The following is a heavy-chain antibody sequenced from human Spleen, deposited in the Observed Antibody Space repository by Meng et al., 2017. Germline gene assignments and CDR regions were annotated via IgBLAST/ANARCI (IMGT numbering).Heavy chain of an antibody. CDR3: TRESTADTFDY. CDR2: IRSKSYGETT. V-gene: IGHV3-49*04. D-gene: IGHD2-2*01. J-gene: IGHJ4*02. Sequence: GESLKISCTASGFTFGDYTMSWVLQAPGKGLEWVGLIRSKSYGETTDYAASVKGRFTIPRDDSKSIAYLQMNSLKTEDTGIYYCTRESTADTFDYWGQGTLVTVSS. CDR1: GFTFGDYT.